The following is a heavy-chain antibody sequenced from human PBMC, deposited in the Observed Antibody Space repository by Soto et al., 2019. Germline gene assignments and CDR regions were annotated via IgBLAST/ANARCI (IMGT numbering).Heavy chain of an antibody. J-gene: IGHJ3*02. Sequence: QVQLVQSGAEVKKPGSSVKVSCKASGGTFSSYTVSWVRQAPGQGLEWMGRIIPILGIANYAQKFQGRVTINEDKSTSTDYMELSSLRSEGTAVYYCAIDGGIVVVGAFDIWGQGTMVTVSS. CDR1: GGTFSSYT. CDR3: AIDGGIVVVGAFDI. V-gene: IGHV1-69*08. CDR2: IIPILGIA. D-gene: IGHD2-2*01.